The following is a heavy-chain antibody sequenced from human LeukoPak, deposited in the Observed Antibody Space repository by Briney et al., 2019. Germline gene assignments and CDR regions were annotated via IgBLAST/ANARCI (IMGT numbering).Heavy chain of an antibody. CDR1: GFTFSSYS. J-gene: IGHJ4*02. Sequence: GGSLRLSCAASGFTFSSYSMNWVRQAPGKGLEWISFIDSSSRTIFYAESVKGRFTISRDNAKNSLFLQMNSLRAEDTAVYYCARDNYYGSGRPFDYWGQGTLVTVSS. D-gene: IGHD3-10*01. CDR2: IDSSSRTI. V-gene: IGHV3-48*04. CDR3: ARDNYYGSGRPFDY.